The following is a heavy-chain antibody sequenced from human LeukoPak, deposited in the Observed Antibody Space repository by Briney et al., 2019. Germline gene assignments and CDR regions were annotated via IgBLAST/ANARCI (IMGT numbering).Heavy chain of an antibody. CDR1: GFTFSDYY. J-gene: IGHJ4*02. Sequence: PGGSLRLSCAASGFTFSDYYMSWIRQAPGKGLEWVSYISSSGSTIYYADSVKGRFTISRDNAKNSLYLQMNSLRAEDTAVYYCARAHPAGYWSSTNLYSFDYWGQGTLVTVSS. CDR2: ISSSGSTI. V-gene: IGHV3-11*01. D-gene: IGHD2-2*01. CDR3: ARAHPAGYWSSTNLYSFDY.